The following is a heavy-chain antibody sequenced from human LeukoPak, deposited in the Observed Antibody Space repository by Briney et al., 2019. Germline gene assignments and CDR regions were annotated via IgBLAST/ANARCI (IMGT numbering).Heavy chain of an antibody. D-gene: IGHD3-16*02. CDR3: ARGVITFGGVIPMRYFDY. CDR2: IYYSGST. CDR1: GGSISSGSYY. J-gene: IGHJ4*02. Sequence: SETLSLTCTVSGGSISSGSYYWSWIRQPPGKGLEWIGCIYYSGSTNYNPSLKSRDTISVDTSKNQFSLKLSSVTAADTAVYYCARGVITFGGVIPMRYFDYWGQGTLVTVSS. V-gene: IGHV4-61*01.